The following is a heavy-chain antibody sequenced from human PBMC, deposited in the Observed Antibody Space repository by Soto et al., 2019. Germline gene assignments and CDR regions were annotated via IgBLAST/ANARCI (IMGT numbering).Heavy chain of an antibody. D-gene: IGHD3-3*01. CDR2: RNQDGLKI. Sequence: EVQLVESGGGLVQPGGSLRLSCAASGFTFSTFWMTWVRQAPGKGLEWVANRNQDGLKIHYVECVEGRCTLSRDNAKNSVYRPRNSLRREDKAMYSCARDSSPSGEFFYDDFNVWGQGTGVTVSS. J-gene: IGHJ3*01. CDR1: GFTFSTFW. V-gene: IGHV3-7*05. CDR3: ARDSSPSGEFFYDDFNV.